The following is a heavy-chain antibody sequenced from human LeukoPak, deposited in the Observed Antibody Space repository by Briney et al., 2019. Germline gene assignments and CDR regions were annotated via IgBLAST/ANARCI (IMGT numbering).Heavy chain of an antibody. V-gene: IGHV4-4*07. Sequence: PSETLSLTCTVSGGSISSYDWSWIRQPAGKGLEWIGRIYTSGSTKYNPSLKSRVTISVDTSKNQFSLKLSSVTAADTAVYYFARLRTGRGYYYGSGSYYNNLSFDPWGQGTLVTVSS. CDR2: IYTSGST. D-gene: IGHD3-10*01. CDR3: ARLRTGRGYYYGSGSYYNNLSFDP. J-gene: IGHJ5*02. CDR1: GGSISSYD.